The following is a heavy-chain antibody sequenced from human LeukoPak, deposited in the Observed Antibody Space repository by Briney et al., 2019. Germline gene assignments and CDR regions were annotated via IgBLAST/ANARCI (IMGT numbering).Heavy chain of an antibody. CDR1: GGSISSGGYY. J-gene: IGHJ1*01. D-gene: IGHD5-12*01. CDR2: IYYSGST. CDR3: ARGVATVTYFQH. V-gene: IGHV4-31*03. Sequence: SQTLSLTCTVSGGSISSGGYYWSWIRQHPGKGLEWIGYIYYSGSTYYNPSLKSRVTISVDTSKNQFSLKLSSVTAADTAVYYCARGVATVTYFQHWGQGTLVTVSS.